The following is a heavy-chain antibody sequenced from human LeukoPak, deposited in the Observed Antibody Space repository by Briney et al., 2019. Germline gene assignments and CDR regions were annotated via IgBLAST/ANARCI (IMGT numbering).Heavy chain of an antibody. V-gene: IGHV3-9*01. CDR1: GFTFDDYA. D-gene: IGHD5-12*01. CDR2: ISWNSGSI. CDR3: AKGGVATIEAWFDP. J-gene: IGHJ5*02. Sequence: PGGSLRLSCAASGFTFDDYAMHWVRQAPGKGLEWVSGISWNSGSIGYADSVKGRFTISRDNAKNSLCLQMNSLRAEDTALYYCAKGGVATIEAWFDPWGQGTLVTVSS.